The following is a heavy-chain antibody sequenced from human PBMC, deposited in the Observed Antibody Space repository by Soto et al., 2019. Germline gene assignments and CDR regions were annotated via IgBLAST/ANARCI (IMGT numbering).Heavy chain of an antibody. CDR3: ARVIAVANEVGIDY. CDR1: GFTFSSYA. J-gene: IGHJ4*02. CDR2: ISYDGSNK. V-gene: IGHV3-30-3*01. D-gene: IGHD6-19*01. Sequence: QVQLVESGGGVVQPGRSLRLSCAASGFTFSSYAMHWVRQAPGKGLEWVAVISYDGSNKYYADSVKGRFTISRDNCKNTLYLQMNSLRAEDTAVYYCARVIAVANEVGIDYWGQGTLVTVSS.